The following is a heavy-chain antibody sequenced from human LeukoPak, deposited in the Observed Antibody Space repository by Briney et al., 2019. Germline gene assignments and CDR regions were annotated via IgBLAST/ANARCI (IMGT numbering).Heavy chain of an antibody. CDR3: ARRTFGGVIAY. CDR1: GGSISSYY. CDR2: IYYSGST. J-gene: IGHJ4*02. V-gene: IGHV4-59*12. D-gene: IGHD3-16*02. Sequence: PSETLSLTCTVSGGSISSYYWSWIRQPPGKGLEWIGYIYYSGSTNYNPSLKSRVTLSVDTSKNQFSLRLSSVTAADTAVYYCARRTFGGVIAYWGQGTLVTVSS.